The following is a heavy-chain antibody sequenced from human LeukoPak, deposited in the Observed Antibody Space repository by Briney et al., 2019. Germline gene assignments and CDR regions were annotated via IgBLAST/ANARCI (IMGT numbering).Heavy chain of an antibody. V-gene: IGHV3-53*01. CDR3: ARWPFYCSSTSCHRAPFDP. Sequence: GASLRLSCAASGFTVSSNNMSWVRQAPGKGLEWVSVIYSGGSTYYADSVKGRFTISRDNSKNTLYLQMNSLRAEDTAVYYCARWPFYCSSTSCHRAPFDPWGQGTLVTVSS. J-gene: IGHJ5*02. D-gene: IGHD2-2*01. CDR1: GFTVSSNN. CDR2: IYSGGST.